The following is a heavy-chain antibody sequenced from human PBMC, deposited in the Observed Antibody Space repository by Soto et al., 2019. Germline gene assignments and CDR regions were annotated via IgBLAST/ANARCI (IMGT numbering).Heavy chain of an antibody. CDR2: IIPLFGTA. CDR1: GLTFSSYA. CDR3: ASSGSYSRFDY. Sequence: QVQLVQSGAGVKKPGSSVKVSCQASGLTFSSYAISWVRQAPGQGLEWMGGIIPLFGTANYAQKFQGSITITEDESTSTDYMELISRRAEDTAVYYGASSGSYSRFDYWGQGTLVTVSS. D-gene: IGHD1-26*01. J-gene: IGHJ4*02. V-gene: IGHV1-69*12.